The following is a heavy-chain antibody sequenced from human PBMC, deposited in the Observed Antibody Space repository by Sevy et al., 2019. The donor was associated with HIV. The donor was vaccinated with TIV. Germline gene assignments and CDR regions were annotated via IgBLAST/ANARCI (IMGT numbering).Heavy chain of an antibody. D-gene: IGHD6-13*01. CDR2: VNSDGTST. Sequence: GGSLRLSRAASGFTFSNYWMHWVRQAPGKGLVWVSRVNSDGTSTTYADSVKGRFTISRDNAKNTLCLQMSSLRAEDTAVYYCVAANSWEDYWGQGTLVTVSS. V-gene: IGHV3-74*01. J-gene: IGHJ4*02. CDR3: VAANSWEDY. CDR1: GFTFSNYW.